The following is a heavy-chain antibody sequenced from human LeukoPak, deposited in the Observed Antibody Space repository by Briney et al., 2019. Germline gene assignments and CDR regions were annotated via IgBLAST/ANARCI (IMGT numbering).Heavy chain of an antibody. CDR2: INHSGST. CDR1: GGSFSGYY. D-gene: IGHD1-26*01. CDR3: ARVSGYYPKYYFDY. V-gene: IGHV4-34*01. Sequence: KPSETLTLTCAVYGGSFSGYYWSWIRQPPGKGLEWIGEINHSGSTNYNPSLKSRVTISVDTSKNQFSLQLSTVTAADTAVYYCARVSGYYPKYYFDYWGHGTLVTVSS. J-gene: IGHJ4*01.